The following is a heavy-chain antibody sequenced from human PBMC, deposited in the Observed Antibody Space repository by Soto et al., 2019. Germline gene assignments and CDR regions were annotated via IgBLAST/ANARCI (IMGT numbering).Heavy chain of an antibody. CDR2: ISATGGST. CDR1: GFPFSNHA. D-gene: IGHD1-7*01. V-gene: IGHV3-23*01. Sequence: EVQLLESGGDFVQPGRSLRLSCAASGFPFSNHAMSWVRQAPGKGLEWLSAISATGGSTYYADSVRGRFSISRDNSKKTVVQQKDTLTAEDTAVYFCAKNYNWNFVVEYWGRGTLVTVS. J-gene: IGHJ4*02. CDR3: AKNYNWNFVVEY.